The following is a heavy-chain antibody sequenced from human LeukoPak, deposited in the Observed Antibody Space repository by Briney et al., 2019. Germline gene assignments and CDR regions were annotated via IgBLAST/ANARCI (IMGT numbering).Heavy chain of an antibody. CDR2: IYHSGST. Sequence: PSETLSPTCAVSGYSISSGYYWGWIRQPPGKGLEWIGSIYHSGSTYYNPSLKSRVTISVDKFKNQFSLKLSSVTAADTAVYYCARHVRDSSGYYLYYFDYWGQGTLVTVSS. CDR1: GYSISSGYY. J-gene: IGHJ4*02. CDR3: ARHVRDSSGYYLYYFDY. V-gene: IGHV4-38-2*01. D-gene: IGHD3-22*01.